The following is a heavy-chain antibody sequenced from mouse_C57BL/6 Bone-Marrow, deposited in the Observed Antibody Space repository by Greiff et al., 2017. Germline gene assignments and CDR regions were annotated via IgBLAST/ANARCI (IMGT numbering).Heavy chain of an antibody. Sequence: EVKLMESGGGLVQPGGSLKLSCAASGFTFSDYYMYWVRQTPEKRLEWVAYISNGGGSTYYPDTVKGRFTISRDNAKNTLYLQMSRLKSEDTAMYYCARHDYYGPWGTGTTVTVSS. J-gene: IGHJ1*03. D-gene: IGHD1-2*01. CDR1: GFTFSDYY. CDR2: ISNGGGST. CDR3: ARHDYYGP. V-gene: IGHV5-12*01.